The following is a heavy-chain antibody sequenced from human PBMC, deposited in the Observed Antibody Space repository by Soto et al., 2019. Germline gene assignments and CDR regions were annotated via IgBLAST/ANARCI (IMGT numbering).Heavy chain of an antibody. CDR1: GYSFTRYW. V-gene: IGHV5-51*01. J-gene: IGHJ4*02. CDR2: IYPGDSDI. CDR3: AKSHHWWSFRSDY. Sequence: GETLKIHCKGSGYSFTRYWIGWVSQMPGKGLEWMGIIYPGDSDIRYSPSFQVQVTIAAVKSISSAYLQLNSLRAEDMALYYCAKSHHWWSFRSDYWGLGTLVTVSS. D-gene: IGHD3-16*01.